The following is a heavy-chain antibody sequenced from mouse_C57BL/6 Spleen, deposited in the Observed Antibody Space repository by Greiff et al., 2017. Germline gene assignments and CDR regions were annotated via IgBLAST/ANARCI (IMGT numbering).Heavy chain of an antibody. J-gene: IGHJ4*01. Sequence: QVQLQQSGAELAKPGASVKLSCKASGYTFTSYWMHWVKQRTGQGLEWIGYINPSSGYTKYNQKFKDKATLTEDKSSSTAYMQLSSLTYEDSAVYYCARSHYGYYPYAMDYWGQGTSVTVAS. CDR2: INPSSGYT. V-gene: IGHV1-7*01. CDR1: GYTFTSYW. CDR3: ARSHYGYYPYAMDY. D-gene: IGHD2-1*01.